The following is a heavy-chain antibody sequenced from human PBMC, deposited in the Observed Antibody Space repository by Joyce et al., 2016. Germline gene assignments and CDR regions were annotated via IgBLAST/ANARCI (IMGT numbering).Heavy chain of an antibody. V-gene: IGHV3-43*01. CDR1: GYTFDDYT. J-gene: IGHJ4*02. CDR3: AKDRGGFGVVISSYLDY. Sequence: AASGYTFDDYTMHWVRQAPGKGLEWVSLISWDGGSTYYADSVKRRFTISRDNSKNSLYLQMNSQRTEDTALYYCAKDRGGFGVVISSYLDYWGQGTLVTVSS. CDR2: ISWDGGST. D-gene: IGHD3-3*01.